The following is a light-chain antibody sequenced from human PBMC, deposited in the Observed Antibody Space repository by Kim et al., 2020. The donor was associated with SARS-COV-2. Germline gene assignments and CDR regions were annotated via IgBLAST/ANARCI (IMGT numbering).Light chain of an antibody. CDR2: DAS. V-gene: IGKV3-11*01. Sequence: EIVLTQSPVTLSLSPGERATLSCRASQSGNSNFAWYQSKPGQAPRLLIYDASKRATGVPARFSGSGFGTDFTLTISRLEPEDFAVYICLQRSNWPLTFGGGTKVEIK. CDR1: QSGNSN. CDR3: LQRSNWPLT. J-gene: IGKJ4*01.